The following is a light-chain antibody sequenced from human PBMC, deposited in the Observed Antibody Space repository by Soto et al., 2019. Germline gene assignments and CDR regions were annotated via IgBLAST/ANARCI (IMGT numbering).Light chain of an antibody. CDR1: QSVTSTY. CDR3: HQYDSAPIT. J-gene: IGKJ5*01. Sequence: EIVLTQSPGTLSLSPGERATLSCRASQSVTSTYLAWYQQKPGQAPRLLIYGASTRATGIPDRFSGSGSGRDFTLTISRLDPEDFAVYYCHQYDSAPITFGQGTRLEIK. CDR2: GAS. V-gene: IGKV3-20*01.